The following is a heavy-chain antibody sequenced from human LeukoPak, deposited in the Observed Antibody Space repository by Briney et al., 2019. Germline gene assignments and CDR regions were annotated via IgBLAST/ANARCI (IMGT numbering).Heavy chain of an antibody. V-gene: IGHV4-39*01. CDR1: GDSISSSSYS. J-gene: IGHJ4*02. CDR2: LSNTGST. CDR3: AAAGYYFDY. D-gene: IGHD6-13*01. Sequence: PSETLSLTCIVSGDSISSSSYSWGWIRQPPGKGLEWVGSLSNTGSTYHNPSLRSRLTISVDMSKNQFSLKLSSVTAADTAVYYCAAAGYYFDYWGQGTLVTVSS.